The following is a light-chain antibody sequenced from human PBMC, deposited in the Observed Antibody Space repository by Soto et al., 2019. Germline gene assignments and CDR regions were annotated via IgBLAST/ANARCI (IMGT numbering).Light chain of an antibody. CDR3: LQYDSYPYS. V-gene: IGKV1-5*03. J-gene: IGKJ2*01. CDR2: KAS. CDR1: QTISNW. Sequence: IQLTQSPSTLSASVGDRVTITCQASQTISNWLAWYQQKPGKAPKLLIYKASTLESGVPSRFSGSGSGTEFTLTISSLQPEDYASYFCLQYDSYPYSFGQGTKVDIK.